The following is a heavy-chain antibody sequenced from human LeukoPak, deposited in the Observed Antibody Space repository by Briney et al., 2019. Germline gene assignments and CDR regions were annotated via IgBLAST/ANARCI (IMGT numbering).Heavy chain of an antibody. V-gene: IGHV3-15*01. Sequence: KTGGSLRLSCAASGFTFSNAWMNWVRQAPGKGLEWVGQIKSKANGGTTDYAAPVKGRFTISRDDSQKTLFLQMSSLKSDDTAVYYCTGRNLDHWGQGTLVTVSS. CDR1: GFTFSNAW. CDR3: TGRNLDH. CDR2: IKSKANGGTT. D-gene: IGHD2/OR15-2a*01. J-gene: IGHJ4*02.